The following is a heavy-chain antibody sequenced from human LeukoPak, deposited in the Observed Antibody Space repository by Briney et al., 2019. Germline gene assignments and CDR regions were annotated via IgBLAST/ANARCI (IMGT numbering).Heavy chain of an antibody. J-gene: IGHJ4*02. CDR3: ARDRSDYDSSGYYDY. Sequence: PGGSLRLSCAASGFTFSSYSMNWVRQAPGKGLEWVSSVSSSSSCIYYADSVKGRFTISRDNAKNSLYLQMNSLRAEDTAVYYCARDRSDYDSSGYYDYWGQGTLVTVSS. D-gene: IGHD3-22*01. CDR2: VSSSSSCI. V-gene: IGHV3-21*01. CDR1: GFTFSSYS.